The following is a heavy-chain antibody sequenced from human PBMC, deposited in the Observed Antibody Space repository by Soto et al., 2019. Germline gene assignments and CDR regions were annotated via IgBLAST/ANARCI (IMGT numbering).Heavy chain of an antibody. Sequence: EVQLVESGGGLVQPGGSLRLSCAASGFTFSSYEMNWVRQAPGKGLEWVSYISSSGSTIYYADSVKGRFTISRDNAKNSLYLQMNILRAEDTAVYYCARAVTFGGLTDYWGQGTLVTVSS. J-gene: IGHJ4*02. V-gene: IGHV3-48*03. CDR2: ISSSGSTI. CDR3: ARAVTFGGLTDY. CDR1: GFTFSSYE. D-gene: IGHD3-16*01.